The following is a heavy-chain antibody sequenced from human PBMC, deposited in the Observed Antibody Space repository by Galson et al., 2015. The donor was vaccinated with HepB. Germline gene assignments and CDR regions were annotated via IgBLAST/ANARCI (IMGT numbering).Heavy chain of an antibody. CDR1: GYTFISYY. CDR3: ARDGAYGSGEGYMDV. D-gene: IGHD3-10*01. V-gene: IGHV1-46*01. Sequence: SVKVSCKASGYTFISYYMHWVRQAPGQGLEWMGLINPNGGSTGYAQKFQGRVIMTRDTSTGTVYMELSSLRSEDTATYYCARDGAYGSGEGYMDVWGKGTTVTVSS. CDR2: INPNGGST. J-gene: IGHJ6*03.